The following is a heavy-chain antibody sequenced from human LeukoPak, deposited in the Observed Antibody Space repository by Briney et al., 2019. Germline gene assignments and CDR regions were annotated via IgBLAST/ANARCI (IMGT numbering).Heavy chain of an antibody. CDR2: INHSGST. CDR3: ARGLDIVVVPAAALYFDY. CDR1: GGSFSGYY. Sequence: SETLSLTCAVYGGSFSGYYWSWIRQPPGKGLEWIGEINHSGSTNYNPSLKSRVTISVDTSKNQFSLKLSSVTAADTAVYYCARGLDIVVVPAAALYFDYWGQGTLVTVAS. V-gene: IGHV4-34*01. D-gene: IGHD2-2*03. J-gene: IGHJ4*02.